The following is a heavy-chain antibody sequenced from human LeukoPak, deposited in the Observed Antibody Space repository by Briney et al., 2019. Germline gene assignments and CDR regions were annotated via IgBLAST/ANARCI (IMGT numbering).Heavy chain of an antibody. CDR1: GSISSGSYY. J-gene: IGHJ4*02. CDR3: AREGQQLVPPFDY. D-gene: IGHD6-6*01. V-gene: IGHV4-61*02. Sequence: PSETLSLTCTVSGSISSGSYYWSRIRQPAGKGLEWIGRIYVSGSTNYNPSLESRVTISVDTSKNQFSLQLTSLTAADMAVYYCAREGQQLVPPFDYWGQGTLVTVSS. CDR2: IYVSGST.